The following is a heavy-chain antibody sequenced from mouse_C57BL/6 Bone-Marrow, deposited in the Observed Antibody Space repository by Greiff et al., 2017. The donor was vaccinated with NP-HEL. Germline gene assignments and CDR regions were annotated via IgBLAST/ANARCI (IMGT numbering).Heavy chain of an antibody. D-gene: IGHD1-1*01. CDR3: TTYVSSYVGYFDY. J-gene: IGHJ2*01. CDR1: GFTFSSYA. Sequence: EVQLVESGEGLVKPGGSLKLSCAASGFTFSSYAMSWVRQTPEKRLEWVAYISSGGDYIYYADTVKGRFTISRDNARNTLYLQMSSLKSEDTAIYSCTTYVSSYVGYFDYWGQGTTPTVSS. V-gene: IGHV5-9-1*02. CDR2: ISSGGDYI.